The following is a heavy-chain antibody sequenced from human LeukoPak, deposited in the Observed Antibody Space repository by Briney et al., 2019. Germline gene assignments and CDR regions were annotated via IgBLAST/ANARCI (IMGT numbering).Heavy chain of an antibody. CDR3: ARDREDTAMVTVLDY. Sequence: ASVKVSCKASGGTFSSYAISWVRQAPGQGLEWMGRIIPILGIANYAQKFQGRATITADKSTSTAYMELSSLRSEDTAVYYCARDREDTAMVTVLDYWGQGTLVTVSS. CDR2: IIPILGIA. CDR1: GGTFSSYA. J-gene: IGHJ4*02. V-gene: IGHV1-69*04. D-gene: IGHD5-18*01.